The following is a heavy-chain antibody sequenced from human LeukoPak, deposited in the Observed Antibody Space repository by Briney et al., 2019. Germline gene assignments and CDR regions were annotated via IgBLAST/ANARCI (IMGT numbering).Heavy chain of an antibody. CDR2: IAWNSGNT. Sequence: GGSLRLSCAASGFTFDNYAMHWVRQAPGKGLEWVSGIAWNSGNTGFADSVKGRFTISRDNAEDSLSLQMNSLTPEDTAFYFCAKDMNSYGSGSSYNPWGPFDSWGQGTLVTVSS. V-gene: IGHV3-9*01. CDR3: AKDMNSYGSGSSYNPWGPFDS. J-gene: IGHJ4*02. D-gene: IGHD3-10*01. CDR1: GFTFDNYA.